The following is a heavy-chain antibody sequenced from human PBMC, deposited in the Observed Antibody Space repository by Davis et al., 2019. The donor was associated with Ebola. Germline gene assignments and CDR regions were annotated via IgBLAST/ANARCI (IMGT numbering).Heavy chain of an antibody. CDR1: GFTVSSNY. V-gene: IGHV3-66*01. CDR2: IYSGGST. J-gene: IGHJ4*02. D-gene: IGHD4-17*01. Sequence: GESLKISCAASGFTVSSNYMSWVRQAPGKGLEWVSVIYSGGSTYYADSVKGRFTISRDNSKNTLYLQMNSLRAEDTAVYYCARERDYAYYFDYWGQGTLVTVSS. CDR3: ARERDYAYYFDY.